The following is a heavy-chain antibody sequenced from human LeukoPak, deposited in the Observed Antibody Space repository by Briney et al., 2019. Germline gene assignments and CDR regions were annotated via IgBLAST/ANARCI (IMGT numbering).Heavy chain of an antibody. CDR3: AREISNGWGYFDN. J-gene: IGHJ4*02. D-gene: IGHD6-19*01. CDR2: ISGDGSIT. Sequence: GGSMRLSCAPSGFTFSLYAMTWVRQAPGKGLEWVSDISGDGSITYYADSVRGRFTISRDNSNNRLYLQMNSLRAEDTAIYYCAREISNGWGYFDNWGQGSLVIVSP. V-gene: IGHV3-23*01. CDR1: GFTFSLYA.